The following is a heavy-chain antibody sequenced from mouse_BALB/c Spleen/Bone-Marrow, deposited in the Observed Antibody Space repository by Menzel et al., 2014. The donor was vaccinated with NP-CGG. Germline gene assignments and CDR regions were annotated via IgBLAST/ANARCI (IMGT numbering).Heavy chain of an antibody. CDR1: GFTFSDFY. Sequence: DVKLVESGGDLVQPGGSLRLSCATSGFTFSDFYMDWVRQTPGKRLEWIATSRNKANDYTTEYSVSVKGRFIVSRDTSQSILYLQMNALRAEDTAIYYCARDALDYGREGTMDYWGQGTSVTVSS. J-gene: IGHJ4*01. CDR3: ARDALDYGREGTMDY. CDR2: SRNKANDYTT. D-gene: IGHD2-4*01. V-gene: IGHV7-1*02.